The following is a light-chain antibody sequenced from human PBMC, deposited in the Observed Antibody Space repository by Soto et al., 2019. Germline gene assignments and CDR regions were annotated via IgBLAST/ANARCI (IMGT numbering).Light chain of an antibody. V-gene: IGKV3-15*01. CDR2: GAS. CDR1: QSVSSY. J-gene: IGKJ1*01. CDR3: QQYNSWPPWT. Sequence: EIAWTQSPGRLCLSPEGRATFARRSSQSVSSYLDWYQQKPGQAPRLLIYGASTRATGIPARFSGSGSGTEFTLTISSLQSEDFAVYYCQQYNSWPPWTFGQGTKVDIK.